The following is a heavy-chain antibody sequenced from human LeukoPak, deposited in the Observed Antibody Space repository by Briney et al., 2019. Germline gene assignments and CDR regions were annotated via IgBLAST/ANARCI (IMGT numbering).Heavy chain of an antibody. CDR3: AKVGTDSASDCSIGGGGWFDP. CDR2: ISYDGSNQ. V-gene: IGHV3-30*18. D-gene: IGHD2-21*02. Sequence: GRSLRLSCAASGFTFTDTGMHWVRQAPGKGLEWVAVISYDGSNQYYLDSVKGRFTISRDNSKNTLYLQMHSLRPEDTAVYYCAKVGTDSASDCSIGGGGWFDPWGQGTLVTVSS. J-gene: IGHJ5*02. CDR1: GFTFTDTG.